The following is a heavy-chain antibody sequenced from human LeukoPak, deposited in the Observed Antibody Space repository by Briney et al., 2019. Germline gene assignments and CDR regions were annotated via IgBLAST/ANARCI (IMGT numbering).Heavy chain of an antibody. CDR2: IYYSGST. CDR1: GGSISSSSYY. CDR3: ARQPDIVVVPAAIPGNWFDP. D-gene: IGHD2-2*02. Sequence: SETLSLTCTVSGGSISSSSYYWGWIRQPPGKGLEWIGGIYYSGSTYYNPSLKSRVTISVDTSKNQFSLKLSSVTAADTAVYYCARQPDIVVVPAAIPGNWFDPWGQGTLVTVSS. J-gene: IGHJ5*02. V-gene: IGHV4-39*01.